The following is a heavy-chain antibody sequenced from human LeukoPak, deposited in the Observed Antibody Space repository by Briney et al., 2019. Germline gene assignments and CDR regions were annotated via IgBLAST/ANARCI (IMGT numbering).Heavy chain of an antibody. D-gene: IGHD6-13*01. CDR1: GFTFSSYA. V-gene: IGHV3-23*01. CDR2: ISGSGGST. CDR3: AIGPIAAAGSGPFDY. J-gene: IGHJ4*02. Sequence: GGSLRLSCAASGFTFSSYAMSWVRQAPGKGLEWVSAISGSGGSTYYADSVKGRFTISRDNSKNTLYLQMNSLRAEDTAVYYCAIGPIAAAGSGPFDYWGQGTLVTVSS.